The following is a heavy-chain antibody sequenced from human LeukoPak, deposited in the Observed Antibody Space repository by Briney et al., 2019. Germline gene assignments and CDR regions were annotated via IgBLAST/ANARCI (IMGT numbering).Heavy chain of an antibody. CDR1: GFIFSSYG. D-gene: IGHD1-14*01. Sequence: PGGSLTLSCAASGFIFSSYGMHWVRQAPGKGLEWVAVIWYDGSNKYYADSVKGRFTISRDDSKNTLYLQMDSLRAEDTAVYCCVRDGGAGFDYWGQGTLVTVSS. J-gene: IGHJ4*02. V-gene: IGHV3-33*01. CDR2: IWYDGSNK. CDR3: VRDGGAGFDY.